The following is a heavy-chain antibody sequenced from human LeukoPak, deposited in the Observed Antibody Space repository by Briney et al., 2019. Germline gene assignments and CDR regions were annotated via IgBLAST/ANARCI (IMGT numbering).Heavy chain of an antibody. CDR3: AKEDYGDYFDY. CDR2: ISYDGSNK. J-gene: IGHJ4*02. V-gene: IGHV3-30*18. Sequence: GGPLRLPCAASVFTFSSYGKHWVRQAPDKALEGVAVISYDGSNKYYADSVKGRFTISRDNSKNTLYLQMNSLRAEDTAVYYCAKEDYGDYFDYWGQGTLVTVSS. D-gene: IGHD4-17*01. CDR1: VFTFSSYG.